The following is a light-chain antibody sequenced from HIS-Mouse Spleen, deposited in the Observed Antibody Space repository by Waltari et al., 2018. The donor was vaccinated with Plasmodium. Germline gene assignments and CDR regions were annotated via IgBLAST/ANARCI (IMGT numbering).Light chain of an antibody. Sequence: EIVMTQSPATLSVSPGERATLSCRASQSVSSNLAWYQQKPGQAPRPLIYGASTRATGSPARFSGSGSGTEFTLTISSLQSEDFAVYYCQQYNNWPPTFGQGTKVEIK. CDR1: QSVSSN. CDR3: QQYNNWPPT. CDR2: GAS. V-gene: IGKV3-15*01. J-gene: IGKJ1*01.